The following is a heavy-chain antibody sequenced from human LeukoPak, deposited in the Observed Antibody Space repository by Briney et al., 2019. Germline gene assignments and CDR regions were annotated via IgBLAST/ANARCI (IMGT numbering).Heavy chain of an antibody. V-gene: IGHV3-74*01. D-gene: IGHD1-14*01. Sequence: PGGSLRLSCAASGFTFSSYWMHWVRQAPGKGLVWVSRINSGGSSTSCADSVEGRFTISRDNAKNTLYLQMNSLRPEDTAVYYCIRGAPTTFDYWGQGTLVTVSS. CDR1: GFTFSSYW. CDR3: IRGAPTTFDY. CDR2: INSGGSST. J-gene: IGHJ4*02.